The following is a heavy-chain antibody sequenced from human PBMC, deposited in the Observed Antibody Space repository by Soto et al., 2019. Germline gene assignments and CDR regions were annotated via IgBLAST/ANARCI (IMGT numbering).Heavy chain of an antibody. D-gene: IGHD6-13*01. CDR3: AKASGRSWYNWFDP. J-gene: IGHJ5*02. CDR2: IVPLFGTT. Sequence: QVQLVQSGAEVKKPGSSVKVSCKASGGNFTSYAISWVRQAPGQGLEFMGGIVPLFGTTNYARKFRGRVTVTADESTSTVYMEMSSLRSEDTAVYYCAKASGRSWYNWFDPWGQGTLVTVST. V-gene: IGHV1-69*01. CDR1: GGNFTSYA.